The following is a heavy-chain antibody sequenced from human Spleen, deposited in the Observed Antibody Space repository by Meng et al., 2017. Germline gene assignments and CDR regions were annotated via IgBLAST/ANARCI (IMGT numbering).Heavy chain of an antibody. Sequence: SVKVSCKASGGTFSSFPITWVRQAPGQGLEWMGGIIPLFGTANYAQMFQGRVTITADRSTSTAYMELSSLRSEDTAVYYCARACVGATAPYFDYWGQGTLVTVSS. CDR1: GGTFSSFP. CDR2: IIPLFGTA. J-gene: IGHJ4*02. CDR3: ARACVGATAPYFDY. V-gene: IGHV1-69*06. D-gene: IGHD1-26*01.